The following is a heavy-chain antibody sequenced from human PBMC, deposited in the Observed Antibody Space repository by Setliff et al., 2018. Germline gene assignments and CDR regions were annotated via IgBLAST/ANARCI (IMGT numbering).Heavy chain of an antibody. D-gene: IGHD1-26*01. CDR1: GGSFSGYY. CDR2: IYTSGST. CDR3: ARVRWELYFDY. V-gene: IGHV4-59*10. J-gene: IGHJ4*02. Sequence: SETLSLTCAVYGGSFSGYYWRWIRQPAGKGLEWIGRIYTSGSTNYNPSLKSRVTISVDTSKNQFSLKLSSVTAADTAVYYCARVRWELYFDYWGQGTLVTVSS.